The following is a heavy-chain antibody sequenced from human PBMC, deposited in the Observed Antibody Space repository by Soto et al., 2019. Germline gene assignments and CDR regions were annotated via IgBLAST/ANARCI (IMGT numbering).Heavy chain of an antibody. CDR1: GYTFTGYY. V-gene: IGHV1-2*04. Sequence: GASVNVSCKASGYTFTGYYMHWVRQAPGQGLEWMGWINPNSGGTNYAQKFQGWVTMTRDTSISTAYMELSRLRSDDTAVYYCARDLRCSSTSCYTDTDYYYGTDVWGHGTTVSVS. J-gene: IGHJ6*02. CDR3: ARDLRCSSTSCYTDTDYYYGTDV. D-gene: IGHD2-2*02. CDR2: INPNSGGT.